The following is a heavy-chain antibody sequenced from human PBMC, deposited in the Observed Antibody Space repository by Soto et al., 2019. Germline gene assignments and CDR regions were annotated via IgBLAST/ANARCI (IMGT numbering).Heavy chain of an antibody. CDR2: IKQDGSEK. V-gene: IGHV3-7*01. J-gene: IGHJ6*02. Sequence: GGSLRLSCAASGFTFSSYWMSWVRQAPGKGLEWVANIKQDGSEKYYVDSVKGRFTISRDNAKNSLYLQMNSLRVEDTAVYYCARDPNIVLVPAALRSYYYYYGMDVWGQGTTVTVSS. CDR3: ARDPNIVLVPAALRSYYYYYGMDV. CDR1: GFTFSSYW. D-gene: IGHD2-2*01.